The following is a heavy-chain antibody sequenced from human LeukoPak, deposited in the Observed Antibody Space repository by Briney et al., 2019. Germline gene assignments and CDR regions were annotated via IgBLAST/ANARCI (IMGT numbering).Heavy chain of an antibody. V-gene: IGHV4-31*03. D-gene: IGHD4-11*01. CDR2: IYYSGST. Sequence: SETLSLTCTVSGGSISSGGYYWSWIRQHPGKGLEWIGYIYYSGSTHYNPSLKSRVTISVDTSKNQFSLKLSSVTAADTAVYYCARARRGTVTFDYWGQGTLVTVSS. J-gene: IGHJ4*02. CDR1: GGSISSGGYY. CDR3: ARARRGTVTFDY.